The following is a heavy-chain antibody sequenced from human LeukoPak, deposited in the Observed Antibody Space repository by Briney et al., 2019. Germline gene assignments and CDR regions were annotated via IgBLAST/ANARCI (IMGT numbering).Heavy chain of an antibody. CDR3: AKLYGSGSYYNGEWFDP. J-gene: IGHJ5*02. CDR1: GFTFSSYG. D-gene: IGHD3-10*01. Sequence: GGSLRLSCAASGFTFSSYGMHWVRQAPGKGLEWVAVISYDGSNKYYADSVKGRSTISRDNSKNTLYLQMNSLRAEDTAVYYCAKLYGSGSYYNGEWFDPWGQGTLVTVSS. V-gene: IGHV3-30*18. CDR2: ISYDGSNK.